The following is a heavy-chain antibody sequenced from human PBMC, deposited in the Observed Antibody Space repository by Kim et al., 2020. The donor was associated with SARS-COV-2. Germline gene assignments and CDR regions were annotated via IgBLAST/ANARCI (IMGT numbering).Heavy chain of an antibody. CDR2: ISSSSSYI. V-gene: IGHV3-21*01. D-gene: IGHD3-10*01. Sequence: GGSLRLSCAASGLTFSSYSMNWVRQAPGKGLEWVSSISSSSSYIYYADSLKGRFTISRDNAKNSLYLQMNSLRAEDTAVYYCARGGYYGSGSGRGPWGQGTLVTVSS. CDR3: ARGGYYGSGSGRGP. CDR1: GLTFSSYS. J-gene: IGHJ5*02.